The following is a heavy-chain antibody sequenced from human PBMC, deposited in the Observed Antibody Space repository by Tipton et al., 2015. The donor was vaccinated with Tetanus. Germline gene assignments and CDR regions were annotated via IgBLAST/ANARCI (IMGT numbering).Heavy chain of an antibody. CDR3: ARWETVTTKIHY. Sequence: LRLSCAASGFTFSRYEMNWVRQAPGKGLEWIGEINDSGSTSYNPSLKSRVTISVDTSKNQFSLNLSSVTAAETAVYYCARWETVTTKIHYWGQGTLVTVSS. D-gene: IGHD4-17*01. J-gene: IGHJ4*02. CDR1: GFTFSRYE. CDR2: INDSGST. V-gene: IGHV4-34*01.